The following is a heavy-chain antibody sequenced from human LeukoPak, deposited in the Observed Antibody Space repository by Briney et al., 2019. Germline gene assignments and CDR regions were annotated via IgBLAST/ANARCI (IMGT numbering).Heavy chain of an antibody. Sequence: SKTLSLTCTVSGGSISSHYWSWIRQPPGKGLEWIGYIYYSGSTNYNPSLKSRVTISVDTSKNQFSLKLSSVTAADTAVYYCAREARGGAARGYYYYYYMDVWGKGTTVTVSS. J-gene: IGHJ6*03. CDR2: IYYSGST. CDR1: GGSISSHY. CDR3: AREARGGAARGYYYYYYMDV. D-gene: IGHD6-6*01. V-gene: IGHV4-59*11.